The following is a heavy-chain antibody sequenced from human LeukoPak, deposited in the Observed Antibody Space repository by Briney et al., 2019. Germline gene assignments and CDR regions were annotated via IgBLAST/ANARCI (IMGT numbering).Heavy chain of an antibody. CDR1: GFTFSSHS. Sequence: GGSLRISCAASGFTFSSHSMSWVRQAPGKGLEWVSALSSRGDDPYYTDSVRGRFTISRDNYKNSLYLQMNSLRDEDTAIYYCAKGHLGVLYYGMDVWGHGTTVAVSS. V-gene: IGHV3-23*01. CDR3: AKGHLGVLYYGMDV. D-gene: IGHD2-8*01. J-gene: IGHJ6*02. CDR2: LSSRGDDP.